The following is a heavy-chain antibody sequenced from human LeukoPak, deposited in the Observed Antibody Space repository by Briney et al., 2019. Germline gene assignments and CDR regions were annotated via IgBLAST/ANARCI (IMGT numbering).Heavy chain of an antibody. V-gene: IGHV4-59*12. CDR1: GGSISSYY. CDR2: IYYSGST. J-gene: IGHJ3*01. CDR3: ARVPPDYDGLHDTFDL. Sequence: SETLSLTCTVSGGSISSYYWSWIRQPPGKGLEWIGYIYYSGSTYYNSSLRSRVTMSVSTSNNQFSLKLSSVTAADTAVYYCARVPPDYDGLHDTFDLWGQGTLVTVSS. D-gene: IGHD4-23*01.